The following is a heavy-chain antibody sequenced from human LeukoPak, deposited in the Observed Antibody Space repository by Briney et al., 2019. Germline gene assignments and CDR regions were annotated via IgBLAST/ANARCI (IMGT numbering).Heavy chain of an antibody. Sequence: QTGGSLRLSCAASGFTFGSYAMHWVRQAPGKGLEWVAVISYDGSNKYYADSVKGRFTISRDNSKNTLYLQMNSLRAEDTAVYYCARERSSLAGAFDIWGQGTMVTVSS. V-gene: IGHV3-30-3*01. J-gene: IGHJ3*02. CDR3: ARERSSLAGAFDI. CDR1: GFTFGSYA. CDR2: ISYDGSNK. D-gene: IGHD6-6*01.